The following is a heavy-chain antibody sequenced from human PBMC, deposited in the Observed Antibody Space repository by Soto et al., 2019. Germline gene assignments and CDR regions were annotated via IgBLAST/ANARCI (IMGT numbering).Heavy chain of an antibody. Sequence: SGPTLVKPTQTLTLTCTFSGFSLSTSGVGVGWIRQPPGKALEWLALIYWNDDKRYSPSLKSRLTITKDTSKNQVVLTMTNMDPVDTATYYCSATTVWRYYFDYWGQGTLVTVSS. CDR3: SATTVWRYYFDY. V-gene: IGHV2-5*01. D-gene: IGHD1-26*01. CDR2: IYWNDDK. CDR1: GFSLSTSGVG. J-gene: IGHJ4*02.